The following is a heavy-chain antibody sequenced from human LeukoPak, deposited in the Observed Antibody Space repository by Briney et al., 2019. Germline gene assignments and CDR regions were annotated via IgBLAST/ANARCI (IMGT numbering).Heavy chain of an antibody. CDR2: IWYDGSNK. J-gene: IGHJ3*02. CDR3: ASEQQPPSRAFDI. D-gene: IGHD6-13*01. CDR1: GFTFSSYG. Sequence: GGSLRLSCAASGFTFSSYGMHWVRPAPGKGLEWVAVIWYDGSNKYYADSVKGRFTISRDNSKNTLYLQMNSLRAEDTAVYYCASEQQPPSRAFDIWGQGTMVTVSS. V-gene: IGHV3-33*01.